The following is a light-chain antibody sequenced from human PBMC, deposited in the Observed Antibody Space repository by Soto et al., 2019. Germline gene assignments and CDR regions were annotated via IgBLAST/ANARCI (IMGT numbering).Light chain of an antibody. CDR1: QTVVGY. CDR3: QQRNNWPLT. J-gene: IGKJ4*01. CDR2: DAS. V-gene: IGKV3-11*01. Sequence: EIVLTQSPGTLSLSPGERATLSCRASQTVVGYISWYQQKPGQAPRILIYDASNRVPGTPSRFSGSGSGTDFTLTISSLEPEDFAVYYCQQRNNWPLTFGGGTKVEIK.